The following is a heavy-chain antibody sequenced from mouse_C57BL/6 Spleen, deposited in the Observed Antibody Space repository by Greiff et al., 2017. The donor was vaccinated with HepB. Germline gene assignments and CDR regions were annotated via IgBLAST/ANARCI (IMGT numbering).Heavy chain of an antibody. CDR2: IDPETGGT. CDR1: GYTFTDYE. J-gene: IGHJ3*01. V-gene: IGHV1-15*01. D-gene: IGHD2-4*01. Sequence: QVQLQQSGAELVRPGASVTLSCKASGYTFTDYEMHWVKQTPVHGLEWIGAIDPETGGTAYNQKFKGKAILTADKSSSTAYMELRSLTSEDSAVYYCTRYYDYDSAWFAYWGQGTLVTVSA. CDR3: TRYYDYDSAWFAY.